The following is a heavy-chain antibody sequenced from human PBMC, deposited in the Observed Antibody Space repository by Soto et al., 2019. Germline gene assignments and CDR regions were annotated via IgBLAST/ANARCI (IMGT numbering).Heavy chain of an antibody. CDR2: IYYSGSA. V-gene: IGHV4-30-4*01. J-gene: IGHJ6*02. Sequence: LSLTCTVSGGSISSGDYYWSWIRQPPGKGLEWIGYIYYSGSAYYNPSLKSRVTISVDTSKNQFSLKLSSVTAADTAVYYCARENPVDGMDVWGQGTTVTVSS. CDR1: GGSISSGDYY. CDR3: ARENPVDGMDV.